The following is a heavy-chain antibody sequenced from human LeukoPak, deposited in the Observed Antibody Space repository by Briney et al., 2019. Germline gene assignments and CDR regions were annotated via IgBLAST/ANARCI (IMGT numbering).Heavy chain of an antibody. CDR1: GYTFTDYY. D-gene: IGHD6-6*01. V-gene: IGHV1-2*02. J-gene: IGHJ6*03. CDR2: INPNSGGP. Sequence: ASVKVSCKASGYTFTDYYMHWVRQAPGQGLEWMGWINPNSGGPNYAQKFQGSVTMTRDKSTSTAYMELSRLRSDDTAVYYCAREDSSSSDYYYYYRDVWGKGTTVTVSS. CDR3: AREDSSSSDYYYYYRDV.